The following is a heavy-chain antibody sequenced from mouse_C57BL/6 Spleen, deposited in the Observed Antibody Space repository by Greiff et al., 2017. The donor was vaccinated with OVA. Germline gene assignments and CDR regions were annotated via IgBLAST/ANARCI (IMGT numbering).Heavy chain of an antibody. Sequence: QVQLQQPGAELVMPGTSVKLSCKASGYTFTSYWMHWVKQRPGQGLEWIGEIDPSDSYTNSNQKFKGKSTLTVDKSSSTAYMQLSSLTSEDSAVYYCARGEGGTDYWGQGTTLTVSS. V-gene: IGHV1-69*01. J-gene: IGHJ2*01. CDR3: ARGEGGTDY. CDR2: IDPSDSYT. CDR1: GYTFTSYW. D-gene: IGHD3-3*01.